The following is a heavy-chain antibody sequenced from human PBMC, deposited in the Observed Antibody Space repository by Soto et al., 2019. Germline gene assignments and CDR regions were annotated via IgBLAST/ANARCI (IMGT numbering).Heavy chain of an antibody. J-gene: IGHJ4*02. CDR3: ARSDGRY. CDR1: GGSINSYY. Sequence: SETLSLTCTVSGGSINSYYWSWIRQPPGKGMEWIGYISYGGSTNYNPSLKSRVTISVDTSKNQFSLKLSSVTAADTAVYYCARSDGRYWGQGTLVTVSS. V-gene: IGHV4-59*01. CDR2: ISYGGST.